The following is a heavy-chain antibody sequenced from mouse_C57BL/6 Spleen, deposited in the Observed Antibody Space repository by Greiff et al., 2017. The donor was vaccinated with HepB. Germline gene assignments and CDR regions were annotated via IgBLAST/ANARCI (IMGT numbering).Heavy chain of an antibody. D-gene: IGHD1-1*01. CDR2: ISSGSSTI. J-gene: IGHJ3*01. V-gene: IGHV5-17*01. Sequence: EVQRVESGGGLVKPGGSLKLSCAASGFTFSDYGMHWVRQAPEKGLEWVAYISSGSSTIYYADTVKGRFTLSRDNAKNTLFLQMTSLRSEDTAMYYCARGYYGSSYTWFAYWGQGTLVTVSA. CDR1: GFTFSDYG. CDR3: ARGYYGSSYTWFAY.